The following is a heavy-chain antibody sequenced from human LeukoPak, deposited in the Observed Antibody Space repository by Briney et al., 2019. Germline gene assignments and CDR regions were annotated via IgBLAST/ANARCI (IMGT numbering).Heavy chain of an antibody. CDR2: ISAYNGNT. J-gene: IGHJ4*02. CDR3: AREIFIAVAGEAFSQDVGYYFDY. D-gene: IGHD6-19*01. V-gene: IGHV1-18*01. Sequence: ASVKVSCKASGYTFTSYGLSWVRQAPGQGLEWMGWISAYNGNTNYAQKLQGRVTMTTDTSTSTAYMELRSLRSDDTAVYYCAREIFIAVAGEAFSQDVGYYFDYWGQGTLVTVSS. CDR1: GYTFTSYG.